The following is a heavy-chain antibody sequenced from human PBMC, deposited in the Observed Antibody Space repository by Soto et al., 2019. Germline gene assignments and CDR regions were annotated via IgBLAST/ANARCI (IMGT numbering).Heavy chain of an antibody. J-gene: IGHJ6*03. CDR3: ARSVVPAASGGNYYYYYYMDV. Sequence: GASVKVSCKASGYTFTSYGISWVRQAPGQGLEWMGWISAYNGNTNYAQKLQGRVTMTTDTSTSTAYMELRSLRSDDTAVYYCARSVVPAASGGNYYYYYYMDVWGKGTTVTVSS. CDR1: GYTFTSYG. D-gene: IGHD2-2*01. CDR2: ISAYNGNT. V-gene: IGHV1-18*01.